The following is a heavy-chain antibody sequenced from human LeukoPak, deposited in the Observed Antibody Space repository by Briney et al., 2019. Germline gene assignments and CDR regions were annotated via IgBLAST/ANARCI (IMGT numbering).Heavy chain of an antibody. D-gene: IGHD3-10*01. Sequence: GASVKVSCKASGGTFSSYAITWVRQAPGQGLEWMGGIIPMFTSYGQKFQGRLTITADESTNTVYMELSSLRSEDTAVYYCARGNYYGAGTYDLDYWGQGTLVTVSS. J-gene: IGHJ4*02. V-gene: IGHV1-69*13. CDR1: GGTFSSYA. CDR2: IIPMFT. CDR3: ARGNYYGAGTYDLDY.